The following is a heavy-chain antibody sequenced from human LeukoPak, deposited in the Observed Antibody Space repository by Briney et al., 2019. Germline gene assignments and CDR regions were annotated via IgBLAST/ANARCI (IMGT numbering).Heavy chain of an antibody. D-gene: IGHD6-6*01. CDR3: ARLWDSSSSLDY. CDR1: GFTVSSNY. J-gene: IGHJ4*02. Sequence: PGGSLRLSCAASGFTVSSNYMSWVRQAPGKGLEWVSLIYSGGSAYYADSVKGRFTISRDNSKNTLFLQMNSLRAEDTAVYYCARLWDSSSSLDYWGQGTLVTVSS. CDR2: IYSGGSA. V-gene: IGHV3-66*04.